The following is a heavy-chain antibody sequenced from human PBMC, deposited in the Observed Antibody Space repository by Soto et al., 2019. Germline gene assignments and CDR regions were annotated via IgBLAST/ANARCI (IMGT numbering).Heavy chain of an antibody. CDR3: ARVIVVVPAAIRREDYYYYYGMDV. V-gene: IGHV4-30-4*01. Sequence: KTSETLSLTCTVSGGSISSGDYYWSWIRQPPGKGLEWIGYIYYSGSTYYNPSLKSRVTISVDTSKNQFSLKLSSVTAADTAVYYCARVIVVVPAAIRREDYYYYYGMDVWGQGTTVTVSS. CDR2: IYYSGST. CDR1: GGSISSGDYY. D-gene: IGHD2-2*01. J-gene: IGHJ6*02.